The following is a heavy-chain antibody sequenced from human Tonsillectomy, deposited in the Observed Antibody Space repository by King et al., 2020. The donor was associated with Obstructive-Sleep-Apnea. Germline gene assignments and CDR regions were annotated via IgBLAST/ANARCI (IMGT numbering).Heavy chain of an antibody. CDR3: ARGCDLLTTTEVYCAMDV. Sequence: VQLVESGGGLVKPGGSLRLSCAASGFTFSDYYMNWVRQAPGKGLEWVSYISSGGTTIYYADSVKGRFTISRDNAKNSLYLQMNSLRAEDTALYYCARGCDLLTTTEVYCAMDVWGQGTTVTVSS. CDR1: GFTFSDYY. D-gene: IGHD5-12*01. V-gene: IGHV3-11*01. CDR2: ISSGGTTI. J-gene: IGHJ6*02.